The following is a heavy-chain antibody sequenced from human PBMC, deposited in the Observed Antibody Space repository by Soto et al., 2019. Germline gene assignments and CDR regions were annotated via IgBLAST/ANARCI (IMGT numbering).Heavy chain of an antibody. CDR1: GFTFSSYS. Sequence: GGSLRLSCAASGFTFSSYSMNWVRQAPGKGLEWVSSLSSSSSHIYYADSVKGRFTISRDNAKNSLYLQMNSLRAEDTAVYYCVRHWLATREFDYWGQGTLVTVYS. CDR2: LSSSSSHI. CDR3: VRHWLATREFDY. J-gene: IGHJ4*02. V-gene: IGHV3-21*01. D-gene: IGHD1-26*01.